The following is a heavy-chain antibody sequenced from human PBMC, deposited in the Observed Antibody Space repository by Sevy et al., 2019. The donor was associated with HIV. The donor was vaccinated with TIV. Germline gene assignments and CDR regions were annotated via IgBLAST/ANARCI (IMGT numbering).Heavy chain of an antibody. V-gene: IGHV3-30*18. CDR3: AKESGSYYDFCSGHDAFDI. Sequence: GGSLRLSCAASGFNFSSYGMHWVRQAPGKGLEWVAVISYDGSSKYYAESVKGRFTISRDNSKNTLYLQISSLRAEDTAVYYCAKESGSYYDFCSGHDAFDIWGQGTMVTVSS. CDR1: GFNFSSYG. D-gene: IGHD3-3*01. J-gene: IGHJ3*02. CDR2: ISYDGSSK.